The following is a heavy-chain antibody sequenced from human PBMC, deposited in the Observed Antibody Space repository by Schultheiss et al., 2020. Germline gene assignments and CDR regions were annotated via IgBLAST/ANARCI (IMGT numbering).Heavy chain of an antibody. CDR1: GGSISSYY. D-gene: IGHD3-10*01. CDR3: AREQTQLLWFGKLFGFDP. J-gene: IGHJ5*02. CDR2: IYTSGST. V-gene: IGHV4-4*07. Sequence: SETLSLTCTVSGGSISSYYWSWIRQPTGKGLEWIGRIYTSGSTNYNPSLKSRVTMSVDTYKNQFSLKLSSVTAADTAVYYCAREQTQLLWFGKLFGFDPRGRGTMVPVAS.